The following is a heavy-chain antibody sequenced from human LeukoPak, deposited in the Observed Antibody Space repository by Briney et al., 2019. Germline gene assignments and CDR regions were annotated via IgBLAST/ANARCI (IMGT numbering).Heavy chain of an antibody. V-gene: IGHV3-53*01. J-gene: IGHJ4*02. CDR2: IYSGGST. D-gene: IGHD3-3*01. CDR1: GFTVSSNY. CDR3: GKEGGLYDSGGYFDY. Sequence: GGSLRLSCAASGFTVSSNYMSWVRQAPGKGLEWVSVIYSGGSTYYADSVKGRFTISRDNSKNTFYLQMNSLRAEDTAVYHCGKEGGLYDSGGYFDYWGQGALVTVSS.